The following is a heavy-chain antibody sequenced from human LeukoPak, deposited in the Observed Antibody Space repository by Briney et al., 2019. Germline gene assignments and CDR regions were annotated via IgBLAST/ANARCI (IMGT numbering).Heavy chain of an antibody. CDR2: VTGNGDTT. CDR3: ARNAADCTTSACYDS. V-gene: IGHV3-23*01. CDR1: GFTFRNYA. D-gene: IGHD2-8*01. Sequence: TGGSLRLSCAASGFTFRNYAMTWVRQAPGKGLEWVSVVTGNGDTTYYADSLKGRFTISRDISRNTLYLQMNSLRAEDTAVYHCARNAADCTTSACYDSWGQGTLVTVSS. J-gene: IGHJ4*02.